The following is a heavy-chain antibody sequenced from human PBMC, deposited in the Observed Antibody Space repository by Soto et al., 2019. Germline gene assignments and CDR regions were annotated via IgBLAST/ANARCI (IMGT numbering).Heavy chain of an antibody. CDR1: GFTFSSYG. CDR2: IWYDGSNK. Sequence: VQLVESGGGVVQPGRSLRLSCAASGFTFSSYGMHWVRQAPGKGLEWVAVIWYDGSNKYYADSVKGRFTISRDNSKNTLYLQMNSLRAEDTAVYYCARSLYYYYGMDVWGQGTTVTVSS. V-gene: IGHV3-33*01. CDR3: ARSLYYYYGMDV. J-gene: IGHJ6*02.